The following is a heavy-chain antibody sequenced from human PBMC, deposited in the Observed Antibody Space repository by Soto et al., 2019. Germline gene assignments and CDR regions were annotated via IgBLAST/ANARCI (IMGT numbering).Heavy chain of an antibody. D-gene: IGHD4-17*01. CDR2: IIPIFGTV. CDR3: ARDRDGDYFDY. V-gene: IGHV1-69*13. J-gene: IGHJ4*02. CDR1: GGTFSSYA. Sequence: VASVKVSCKASGGTFSSYAISWVRQAPGQGLEWMGGIIPIFGTVNYAQKFKGRVTITADESTSTAYMELSSLRSEDTAVYYCARDRDGDYFDYWGQGTLVTVSS.